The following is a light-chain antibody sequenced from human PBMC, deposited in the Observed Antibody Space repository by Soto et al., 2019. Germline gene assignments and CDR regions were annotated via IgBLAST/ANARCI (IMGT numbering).Light chain of an antibody. Sequence: EIVLTQSPGTLSLSPGERATLSCRASQSVSNNYLAWYQQKPGQAPRLLICGASNRATGIPDRFSGSGSGTDFTLTISRLEPEDFAVYYCQQYNNWPPSIIVGQGTRLEIK. CDR3: QQYNNWPPSII. V-gene: IGKV3-20*01. J-gene: IGKJ5*01. CDR2: GAS. CDR1: QSVSNNY.